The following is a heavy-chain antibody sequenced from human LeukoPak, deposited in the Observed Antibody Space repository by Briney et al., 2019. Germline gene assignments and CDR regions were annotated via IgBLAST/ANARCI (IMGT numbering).Heavy chain of an antibody. V-gene: IGHV3-66*01. D-gene: IGHD2-15*01. J-gene: IGHJ6*02. CDR2: TYSGGST. CDR1: GFSVSSNY. Sequence: GGSLRLSCAASGFSVSSNYMNWVRQAPGKRLEWVSVTYSGGSTYYADSVKGRFTISRDNSKNTLYLQMNSLRADDTSVYYCARESSGGSSYYYYGMDVWGQGTTVSVSS. CDR3: ARESSGGSSYYYYGMDV.